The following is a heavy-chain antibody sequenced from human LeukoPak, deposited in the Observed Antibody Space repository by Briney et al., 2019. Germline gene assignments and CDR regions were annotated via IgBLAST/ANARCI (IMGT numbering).Heavy chain of an antibody. J-gene: IGHJ4*02. CDR2: IYTSGST. D-gene: IGHD6-19*01. Sequence: SETLSLTCTVSGGSISSGSYYWSWIRQPAGKGLEWIGHIYTSGSTNYNPSLKSRVTISVDTSKNQFSLKLSSVTPEDTAVYYCAREGVIAVAGLVEWGQGTLVTVSS. CDR3: AREGVIAVAGLVE. CDR1: GGSISSGSYY. V-gene: IGHV4-61*09.